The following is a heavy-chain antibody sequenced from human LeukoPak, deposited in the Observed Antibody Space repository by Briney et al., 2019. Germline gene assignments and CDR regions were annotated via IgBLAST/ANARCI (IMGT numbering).Heavy chain of an antibody. CDR3: ARYGEFGRNHHHLDV. V-gene: IGHV4-59*01. Sequence: SETLSLTCGVSGGSISGYHWSWIRQTPGKGLEWIGHIYYSGTTYYNPSLESRLTISIDTSKSQFSLKLSSVTAADTAIYFCARYGEFGRNHHHLDVWGKGTTVIVSS. J-gene: IGHJ6*04. CDR2: IYYSGTT. D-gene: IGHD3-10*01. CDR1: GGSISGYH.